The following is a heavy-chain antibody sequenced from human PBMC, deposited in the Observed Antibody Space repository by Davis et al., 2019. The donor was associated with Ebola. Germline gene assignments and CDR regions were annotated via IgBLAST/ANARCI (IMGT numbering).Heavy chain of an antibody. V-gene: IGHV3-9*01. Sequence: PGGSLRLSCVASGFTFDDFAMHWVRQAPGKGLEWVSGLSWNSGTIGYADSVKGRFTISRDNAKNSLYLQMSSLRPEDTALYYCARGWDLDHWGQGTVVTVSS. D-gene: IGHD1-26*01. CDR3: ARGWDLDH. CDR1: GFTFDDFA. CDR2: LSWNSGTI. J-gene: IGHJ4*02.